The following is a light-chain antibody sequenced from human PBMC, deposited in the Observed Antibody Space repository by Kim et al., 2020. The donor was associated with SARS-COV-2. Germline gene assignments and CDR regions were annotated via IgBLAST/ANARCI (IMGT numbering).Light chain of an antibody. CDR3: SSYAGRNDLV. CDR1: SSDVGRYNY. CDR2: DVT. V-gene: IGLV2-8*01. Sequence: GQSVHIPCTGTSSDVGRYNYVSWYQHHPGKAPKLIIYDVTKRPTGVPDRFSGSKSGNTASLTVSGLQAEDEADYYCSSYAGRNDLVFGGGTQLTVL. J-gene: IGLJ2*01.